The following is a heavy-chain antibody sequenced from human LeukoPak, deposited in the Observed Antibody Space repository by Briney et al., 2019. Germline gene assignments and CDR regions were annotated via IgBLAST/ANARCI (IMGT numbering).Heavy chain of an antibody. J-gene: IGHJ4*02. V-gene: IGHV3-64*01. D-gene: IGHD3-10*01. CDR1: GFIFSTYA. Sequence: GGSLRLSCAASGFIFSTYAMHWVRQAPGKGLEYVSAISTNGVGTYYANSVKGRFTISRDNSKNTLYLQMGSLRAEDMAVYYCARYGSGSCYDYWGQGTLVTVSS. CDR2: ISTNGVGT. CDR3: ARYGSGSCYDY.